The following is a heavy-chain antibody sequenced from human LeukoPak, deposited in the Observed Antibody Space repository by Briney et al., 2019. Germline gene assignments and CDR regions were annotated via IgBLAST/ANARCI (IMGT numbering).Heavy chain of an antibody. Sequence: GASVKVSCKASGYTFSSYGISWVRQAPGQGLEWMGWISAYNGNTNYAQKLQGRVTTTTDTSTSTAYMELRSLRSDDTAVYYCARDWENCSGGSCYAAYNWFDPWGRGTLVTVSS. CDR3: ARDWENCSGGSCYAAYNWFDP. D-gene: IGHD2-15*01. V-gene: IGHV1-18*01. J-gene: IGHJ5*02. CDR1: GYTFSSYG. CDR2: ISAYNGNT.